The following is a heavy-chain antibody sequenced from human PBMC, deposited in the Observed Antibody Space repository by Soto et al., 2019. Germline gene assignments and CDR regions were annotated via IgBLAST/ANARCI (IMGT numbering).Heavy chain of an antibody. D-gene: IGHD5-12*01. V-gene: IGHV4-59*01. Sequence: SETLSLTCTVSGGSISSYYWSWIRQPPGKGLEWIGYIYYSGSTNYNPSLKSRVTISVDTSKNQLSLKLSSVTAADTAVYYCARDYGYIGYPGLLHDVFYISGQGTTVTVSS. J-gene: IGHJ3*02. CDR3: ARDYGYIGYPGLLHDVFYI. CDR1: GGSISSYY. CDR2: IYYSGST.